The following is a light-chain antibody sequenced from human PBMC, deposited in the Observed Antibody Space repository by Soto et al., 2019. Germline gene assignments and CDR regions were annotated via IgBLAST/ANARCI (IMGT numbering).Light chain of an antibody. CDR1: QSVSSY. CDR3: QQRSNWPPFTIT. CDR2: DAS. V-gene: IGKV3-11*01. J-gene: IGKJ5*01. Sequence: EIVLTQSPATLSLSPGERATLSCRASQSVSSYLAWYQQKPGQAPRLLIYDASNRATGIPARVSGSGSGTDFTLTISSLEPEDFAVYYCQQRSNWPPFTITFGQGTRLEIK.